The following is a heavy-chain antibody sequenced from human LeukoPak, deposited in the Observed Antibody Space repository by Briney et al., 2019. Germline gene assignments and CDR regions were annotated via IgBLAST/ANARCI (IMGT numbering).Heavy chain of an antibody. Sequence: GASVKASCKASGGTFSSYAISWVRQAPGQGLEWMGGIIPIFGTANYAQKFQGRVTITADESTSTAYMELSSLRSEDTAVYYCARVAAMVKTLYYMDVWGKGTTVTVSS. CDR3: ARVAAMVKTLYYMDV. CDR1: GGTFSSYA. D-gene: IGHD5-18*01. V-gene: IGHV1-69*13. CDR2: IIPIFGTA. J-gene: IGHJ6*03.